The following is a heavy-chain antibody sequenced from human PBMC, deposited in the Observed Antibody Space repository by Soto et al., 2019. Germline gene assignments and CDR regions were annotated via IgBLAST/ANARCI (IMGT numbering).Heavy chain of an antibody. Sequence: SETXSLTCTVSGGSISSYYWSWIRQPPGKGLEWIGYIYYSGSTNYNPSLRSRVTISVDTSKNPFSLKLSSVTAADTAVYYCARYGSRSTFHGMDVWGQGTTVTVSS. J-gene: IGHJ6*02. CDR1: GGSISSYY. V-gene: IGHV4-59*01. D-gene: IGHD1-26*01. CDR3: ARYGSRSTFHGMDV. CDR2: IYYSGST.